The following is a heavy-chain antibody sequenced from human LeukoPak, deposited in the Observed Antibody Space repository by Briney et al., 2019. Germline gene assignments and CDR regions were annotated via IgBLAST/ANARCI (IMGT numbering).Heavy chain of an antibody. J-gene: IGHJ2*01. V-gene: IGHV4-59*01. D-gene: IGHD3-16*01. CDR3: VGGGDWYFDL. CDR1: GGSISSYY. CDR2: IYYSGST. Sequence: SETLSLTCTVSGGSISSYYWSWIRQPPGKGLEWIGYIYYSGSTNYNPSLKSRVTISVDTSKNQFSLKLSSVTAADTAVYYCVGGGDWYFDLWGRGTLVTVSS.